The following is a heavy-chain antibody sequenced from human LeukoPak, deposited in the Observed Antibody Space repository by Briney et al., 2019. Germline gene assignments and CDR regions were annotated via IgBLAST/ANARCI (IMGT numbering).Heavy chain of an antibody. V-gene: IGHV4-34*01. CDR1: GGSFSGYY. Sequence: PSETLSLTCAVYGGSFSGYYWSWIRQPPGKGLEWIGEINHSGSTNYNPSLKSRVTISVDTSENQFSLKLSSVTAADTAVYYCARGTGSGWLFDYWGQGTLVTVSS. D-gene: IGHD6-19*01. J-gene: IGHJ4*02. CDR2: INHSGST. CDR3: ARGTGSGWLFDY.